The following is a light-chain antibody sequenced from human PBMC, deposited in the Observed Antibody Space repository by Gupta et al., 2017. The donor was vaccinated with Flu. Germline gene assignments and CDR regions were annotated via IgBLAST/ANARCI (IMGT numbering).Light chain of an antibody. CDR3: ATWDDSLNGWV. J-gene: IGLJ3*02. CDR2: DND. CDR1: SPNIGDNT. V-gene: IGLV1-44*01. Sequence: QSVLTPLPSASGTTGQRVSISCSGSSPNIGDNTVNWYQQLPGTAPKLLIYDNDQRPSGVPDRFSGSRSGTSASLAISGLQSEDEADYYCATWDDSLNGWVFGGGTKLTVL.